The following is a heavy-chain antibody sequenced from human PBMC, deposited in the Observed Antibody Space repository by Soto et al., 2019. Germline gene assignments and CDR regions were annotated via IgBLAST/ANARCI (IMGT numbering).Heavy chain of an antibody. CDR2: IIPIFGTA. J-gene: IGHJ5*02. CDR3: ARDIPSGDSNWFDP. CDR1: GGTFSSYA. Sequence: RASVKVSCKASGGTFSSYAISWVRQAPGQGLEWMGGIIPIFGTANYAQKFQGRVTITADESTSTAYMELSSLRSEDTAVYYCARDIPSGDSNWFDPWGQGTLVTVSS. D-gene: IGHD4-17*01. V-gene: IGHV1-69*13.